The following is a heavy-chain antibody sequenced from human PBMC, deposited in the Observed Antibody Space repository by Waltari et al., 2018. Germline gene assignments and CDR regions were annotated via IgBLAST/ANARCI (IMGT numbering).Heavy chain of an antibody. Sequence: EVQLVESGGGLIQPGGSLRLSCAASGFTVSSNYMSWVRQAPGKGLEWVSVIDSGGSTYYADSVKGRFTISRDNSKNTLYLQMNSLRAEDTAVYYCAKDRTLDAFDIWGQGTMVTVSS. CDR1: GFTVSSNY. CDR3: AKDRTLDAFDI. J-gene: IGHJ3*02. CDR2: IDSGGST. V-gene: IGHV3-53*01.